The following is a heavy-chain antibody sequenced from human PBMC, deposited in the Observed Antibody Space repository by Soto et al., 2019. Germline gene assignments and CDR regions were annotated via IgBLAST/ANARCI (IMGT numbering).Heavy chain of an antibody. Sequence: QVQLVESGGGVVQPGRSLRLSCAASGFTFSSYAMHWVRQAPGKGLEWVAVISYDGSNKYYADSVKGRFTISRDNSKNTLYLQMNSLRAEDTAVYYCARARGYGNWGQGTLVTVSS. CDR1: GFTFSSYA. CDR2: ISYDGSNK. J-gene: IGHJ4*02. D-gene: IGHD6-13*01. CDR3: ARARGYGN. V-gene: IGHV3-30-3*01.